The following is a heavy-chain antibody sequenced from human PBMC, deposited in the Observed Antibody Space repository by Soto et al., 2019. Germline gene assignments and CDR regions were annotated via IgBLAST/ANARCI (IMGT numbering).Heavy chain of an antibody. J-gene: IGHJ6*02. CDR1: GGSIGGYY. Sequence: SETLSLTCTVSGGSIGGYYGSWIRQPPGKGLEWIGYIYYSGSTNYNPSLKSRVTISVDTSKNQFSLKLSSVTAADTAVYYCAIGTSLTYYYGMDVWGQGTTVTVSS. CDR2: IYYSGST. D-gene: IGHD2-2*01. V-gene: IGHV4-59*01. CDR3: AIGTSLTYYYGMDV.